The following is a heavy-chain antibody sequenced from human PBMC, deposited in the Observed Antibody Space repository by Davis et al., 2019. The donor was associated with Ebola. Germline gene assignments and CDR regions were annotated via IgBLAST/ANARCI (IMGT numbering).Heavy chain of an antibody. Sequence: PGGSLRLSCAASGFTFSNTWMSWVRQAPGKGLEWVGRIKSKTDGGAIAYAAPVQGRFTISRDDSENTLYLQMNSLTAEDTAVYYCVRTTYGAPEYWGQGTLVTVSS. V-gene: IGHV3-15*05. D-gene: IGHD1-7*01. J-gene: IGHJ4*02. CDR1: GFTFSNTW. CDR2: IKSKTDGGAI. CDR3: VRTTYGAPEY.